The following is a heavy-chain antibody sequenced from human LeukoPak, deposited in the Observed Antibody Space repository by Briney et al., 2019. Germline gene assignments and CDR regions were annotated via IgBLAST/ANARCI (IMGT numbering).Heavy chain of an antibody. J-gene: IGHJ4*02. CDR2: ISSSSSYI. D-gene: IGHD4-23*01. V-gene: IGHV3-21*01. CDR3: ARDRLDGGNSPVDY. Sequence: PGGSLRLSCAASGFTFSSYSMNWVRQAPGKGLEWVSSISSSSSYIYYADSVKGRFTISRDNAKNSLYLQMNSLRAEDTAVYYCARDRLDGGNSPVDYWGQETLVTVSS. CDR1: GFTFSSYS.